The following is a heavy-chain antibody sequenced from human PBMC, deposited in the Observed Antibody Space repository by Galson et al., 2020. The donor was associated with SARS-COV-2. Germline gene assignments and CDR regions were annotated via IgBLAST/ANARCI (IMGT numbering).Heavy chain of an antibody. Sequence: GGSLRLSCAASGVTFSNAWISWVRQAPGKGLEWVGLLKSKSDGGTTDYAAPVKGRFTISRDDSKNNLYLEMNSLKTEDTAVYYCSTEGYSSGPKGAFDIWGQGTMVTVSS. CDR3: STEGYSSGPKGAFDI. CDR2: LKSKSDGGTT. CDR1: GVTFSNAW. J-gene: IGHJ3*02. D-gene: IGHD6-19*01. V-gene: IGHV3-15*01.